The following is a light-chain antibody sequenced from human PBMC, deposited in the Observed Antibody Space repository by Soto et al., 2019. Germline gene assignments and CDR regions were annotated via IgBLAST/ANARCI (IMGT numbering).Light chain of an antibody. J-gene: IGKJ3*01. V-gene: IGKV3-20*01. Sequence: ENVLTQSPGTLSLSPGDRATLSCRASQSVNSNYLAWYQQKPGQAHRVLIFAASSRATGIPDRFSGSGSGTNFTLTISSLEPEDFAVYYCQHYATSRGSFTFGPGTKVDIK. CDR1: QSVNSNY. CDR2: AAS. CDR3: QHYATSRGSFT.